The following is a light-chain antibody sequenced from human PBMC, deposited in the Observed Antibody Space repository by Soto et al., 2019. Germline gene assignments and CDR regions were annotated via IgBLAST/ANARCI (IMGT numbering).Light chain of an antibody. Sequence: VKMNQSLTTLSASVGDRVTITCRASQSISSWLAWYQQKPGKAPKLLIYDASSLESGVPSRFSGSGSGTEFTLTISSLQPDDFATYYCQQYNSYSFGPGTKVDIK. CDR1: QSISSW. CDR3: QQYNSYS. V-gene: IGKV1-5*01. J-gene: IGKJ3*01. CDR2: DAS.